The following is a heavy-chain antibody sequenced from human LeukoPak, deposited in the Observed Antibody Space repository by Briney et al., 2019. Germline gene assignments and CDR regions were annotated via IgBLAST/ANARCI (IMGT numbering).Heavy chain of an antibody. D-gene: IGHD3-16*02. J-gene: IGHJ5*02. Sequence: GASVKVSCKASGYTFTGYYMHWVRQAPGQGLEWMGWINPNSGGTNYAQKFQGRVTMTRDTSISTAYMELSRLRSDDTAVYYCARDRRIMITFGGVIGRGVLNWFDPWGQGTLVTVSS. CDR3: ARDRRIMITFGGVIGRGVLNWFDP. CDR1: GYTFTGYY. CDR2: INPNSGGT. V-gene: IGHV1-2*02.